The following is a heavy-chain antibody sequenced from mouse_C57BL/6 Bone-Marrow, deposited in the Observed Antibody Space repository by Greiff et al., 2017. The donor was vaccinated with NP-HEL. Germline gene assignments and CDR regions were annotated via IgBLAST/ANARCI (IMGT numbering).Heavy chain of an antibody. J-gene: IGHJ1*03. V-gene: IGHV3-6*01. CDR1: GYSITSGYY. Sequence: EVQLQESGPGLVKPSQSLSLTCSVTGYSITSGYYWNWIRQFPGNKLEWMGYISYDGSNNYNPSLKNRISITRDTSKNQFFLKLNSVTTEDTATYYCASDDYWYFDVWGTGTTVTVSS. CDR3: ASDDYWYFDV. CDR2: ISYDGSN.